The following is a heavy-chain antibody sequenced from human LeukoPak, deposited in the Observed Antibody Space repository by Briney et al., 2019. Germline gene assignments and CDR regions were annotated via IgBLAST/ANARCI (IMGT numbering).Heavy chain of an antibody. CDR1: DGSIRSSRYY. CDR2: VYYSGST. J-gene: IGHJ4*02. D-gene: IGHD4-23*01. CDR3: ARHLGATVVTPYSDYFDY. V-gene: IGHV4-39*01. Sequence: PSETLSLTCTVSDGSIRSSRYYWGWIRQPTGKGLEWIGSVYYSGSTYYNPSLKSRVTISVDTSKNQFSLKLSSVTAADTAVYYCARHLGATVVTPYSDYFDYWGQGTLVTVSS.